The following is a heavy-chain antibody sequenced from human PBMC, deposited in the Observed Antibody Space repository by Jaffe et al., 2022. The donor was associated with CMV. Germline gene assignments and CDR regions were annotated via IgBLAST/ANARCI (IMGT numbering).Heavy chain of an antibody. CDR2: IYPGDSDT. Sequence: EVQLVQSGAEVKKPGESLKISCKGSGYSFTSYWIGWVRQMPGKGLEWMGIIYPGDSDTRYSPSFQGQVTISADKSISTAYLQWSSLKASDTAMYYCARQGDFWSGTVQNYYYYYGMDVWGQGTTVTVSS. D-gene: IGHD3-3*01. J-gene: IGHJ6*02. CDR3: ARQGDFWSGTVQNYYYYYGMDV. CDR1: GYSFTSYW. V-gene: IGHV5-51*01.